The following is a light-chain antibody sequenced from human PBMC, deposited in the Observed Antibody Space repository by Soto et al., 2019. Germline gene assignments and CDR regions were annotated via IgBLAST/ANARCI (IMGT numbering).Light chain of an antibody. J-gene: IGKJ2*01. CDR1: QSVSAGY. V-gene: IGKV3-20*01. CDR3: QQYERSPYT. Sequence: EIVLTQSPGTLSLSPGEGATLSCRASQSVSAGYLAWHQQKPGQAPRPLIYGASTRATGVPDRFSGSGSGTDFTLTISRLESEDFAVYFCQQYERSPYTFGQGTRLEV. CDR2: GAS.